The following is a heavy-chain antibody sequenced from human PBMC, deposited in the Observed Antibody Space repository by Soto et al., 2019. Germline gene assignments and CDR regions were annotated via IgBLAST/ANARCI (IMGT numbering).Heavy chain of an antibody. CDR2: IYYSGST. J-gene: IGHJ4*02. D-gene: IGHD2-15*01. CDR1: GGSISSYY. CDR3: ARAHYCSGGSCYFDY. Sequence: QVQLQESGPGLVKPSETLSLTCTVSGGSISSYYWSWIRQPPGKGLEWIGYIYYSGSTNDNPSLKSRVTISVDTSKNQFSLKLSSVTAADTAVYYCARAHYCSGGSCYFDYWGQGTLVTVSS. V-gene: IGHV4-59*01.